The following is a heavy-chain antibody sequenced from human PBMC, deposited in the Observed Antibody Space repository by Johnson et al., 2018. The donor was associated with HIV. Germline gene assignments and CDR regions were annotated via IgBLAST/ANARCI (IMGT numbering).Heavy chain of an antibody. J-gene: IGHJ3*02. Sequence: VQLVESGGGLVQPGGSLRLSCAASGFTFSSYWMSWVRQAPGKGLEWVANIKQDGSEKYYVDSVKGRLTISRDNAKNSLYLQVNSLRAEDMTVYYCASRSYGYVRHAFDIWGQGTMVTVSS. CDR1: GFTFSSYW. V-gene: IGHV3-7*03. CDR2: IKQDGSEK. CDR3: ASRSYGYVRHAFDI. D-gene: IGHD5-18*01.